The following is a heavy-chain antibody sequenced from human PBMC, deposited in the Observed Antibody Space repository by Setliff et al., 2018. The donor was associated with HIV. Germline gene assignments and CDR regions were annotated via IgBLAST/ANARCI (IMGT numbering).Heavy chain of an antibody. J-gene: IGHJ4*02. CDR3: VADGHGSGWRSDY. Sequence: GASVKVSCKASGFTFTGSAVQWMPQARGQRPEWIGWIVVGSGKTEYAQKFQERVTITRDMSTSTAYMELRSLRYDDTAVYYCVADGHGSGWRSDYWGQGTLVTVSS. V-gene: IGHV1-58*01. CDR2: IVVGSGKT. D-gene: IGHD6-19*01. CDR1: GFTFTGSA.